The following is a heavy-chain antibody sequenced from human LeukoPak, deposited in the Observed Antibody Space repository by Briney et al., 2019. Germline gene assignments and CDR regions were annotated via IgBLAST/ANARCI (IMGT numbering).Heavy chain of an antibody. Sequence: GGSLRLSCTVSGFTFSQYYMNWIRQAPGKGLEWVSSISSSGSTIHYADSVKGRFTISRDNAKNSLSLQMNSLRAEDTAVYYCARDLITDYWGQGTLVTVSS. CDR3: ARDLITDY. V-gene: IGHV3-11*04. J-gene: IGHJ4*02. CDR2: ISSSGSTI. D-gene: IGHD1-14*01. CDR1: GFTFSQYY.